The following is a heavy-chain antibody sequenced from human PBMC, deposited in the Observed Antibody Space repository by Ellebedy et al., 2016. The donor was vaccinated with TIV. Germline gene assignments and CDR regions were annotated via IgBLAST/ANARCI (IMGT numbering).Heavy chain of an antibody. CDR1: GGYLRTYY. Sequence: SETLSLXXNVSGGYLRTYYWSWIRQSPGKGLEWIGYIYYSGSTNYNPSLKSRVTISVDKSMNHFSLKLNSATAADTAVYYCARGRSSGLRRALDYWGQGTLVTVSS. J-gene: IGHJ4*02. D-gene: IGHD3-22*01. V-gene: IGHV4-59*12. CDR3: ARGRSSGLRRALDY. CDR2: IYYSGST.